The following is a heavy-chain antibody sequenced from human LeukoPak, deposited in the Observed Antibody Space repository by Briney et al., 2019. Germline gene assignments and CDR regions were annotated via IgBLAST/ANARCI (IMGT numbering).Heavy chain of an antibody. J-gene: IGHJ4*02. Sequence: PSETPSLTCAVSGGSISSLNLWSWLRQPPGKGLEWVGEMYLDGRTNFHPSVRGRVTIFIDKPKNQLSLQLTSVTAADTAVYYCAGLEGRYSTDWFYFFDYWGQGALVTVSS. CDR3: AGLEGRYSTDWFYFFDY. CDR1: GGSISSLNL. CDR2: MYLDGRT. D-gene: IGHD6-19*01. V-gene: IGHV4-4*02.